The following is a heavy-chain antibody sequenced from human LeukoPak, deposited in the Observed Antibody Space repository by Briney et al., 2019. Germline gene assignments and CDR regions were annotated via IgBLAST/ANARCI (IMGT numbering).Heavy chain of an antibody. CDR1: GGTFSSYA. J-gene: IGHJ4*02. CDR2: IIPIFGTA. CDR3: ARDRQYYYDSSPPGGY. V-gene: IGHV1-69*05. D-gene: IGHD3-22*01. Sequence: SVKVSCKASGGTFSSYAISWVRQAPGQGLEWMGGIIPIFGTANYAQKFQGRVTITTDESTSTAYMELSSLRSDDTAVYYCARDRQYYYDSSPPGGYWGQGTLVTVSS.